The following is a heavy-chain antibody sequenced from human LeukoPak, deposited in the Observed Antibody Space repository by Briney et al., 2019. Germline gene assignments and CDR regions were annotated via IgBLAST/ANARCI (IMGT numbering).Heavy chain of an antibody. Sequence: GGSLRLSCAASGFTLSSYGMHWVGQAPGKGLEWVAFIRYDGSNKYYADSVKGRFTISRDNSKNTLYLQMNSLRAEDTAVYYCAKDPVPAASFNWFDPWGQGTLVTVSS. V-gene: IGHV3-30*02. CDR3: AKDPVPAASFNWFDP. D-gene: IGHD2-2*01. CDR2: IRYDGSNK. J-gene: IGHJ5*02. CDR1: GFTLSSYG.